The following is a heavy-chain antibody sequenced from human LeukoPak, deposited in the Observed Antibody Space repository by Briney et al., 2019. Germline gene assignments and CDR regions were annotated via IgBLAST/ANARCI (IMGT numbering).Heavy chain of an antibody. J-gene: IGHJ6*02. D-gene: IGHD3-22*01. CDR2: IYSTGSA. CDR1: GSSINNNY. CDR3: ARPRHYYDT. V-gene: IGHV4-59*08. Sequence: NASETLSLTCTVSGSSINNNYWTWIRQPPGKGLEWIGHIYSTGSANYNPSLKGRVLISGDTSKNQISLKLTSVTAADTAVYFCARPRHYYDTWGRGTKCTVSS.